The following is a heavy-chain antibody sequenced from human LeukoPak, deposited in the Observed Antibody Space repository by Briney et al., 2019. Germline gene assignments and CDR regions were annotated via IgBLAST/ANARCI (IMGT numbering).Heavy chain of an antibody. J-gene: IGHJ4*02. Sequence: GGSLRLSCAASGFSFSSFALTWVRQTPEKGLEWVASITSGGGATHFASSATGRFTISRDNSKNTLHLQMNSLRAEDTAVYYCARGDDISPGRVLEYWGRGTLVTVSS. CDR2: ITSGGGAT. V-gene: IGHV3-23*01. CDR3: ARGDDISPGRVLEY. D-gene: IGHD3-9*01. CDR1: GFSFSSFA.